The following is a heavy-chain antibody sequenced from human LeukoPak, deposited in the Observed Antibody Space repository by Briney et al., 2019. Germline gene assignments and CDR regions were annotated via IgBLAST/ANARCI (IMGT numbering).Heavy chain of an antibody. J-gene: IGHJ4*02. CDR2: IYPGDSDT. CDR1: GYSFSSYW. Sequence: GESLKISCQGSGYSFSSYWIAWVRQMPGKGLEWMGIIYPGDSDTRYSPSFQGQVTISADKSISTAYLQWSSLKASDTAIYYCARIEGSTFDYWGQGTLITVSS. CDR3: ARIEGSTFDY. V-gene: IGHV5-51*01.